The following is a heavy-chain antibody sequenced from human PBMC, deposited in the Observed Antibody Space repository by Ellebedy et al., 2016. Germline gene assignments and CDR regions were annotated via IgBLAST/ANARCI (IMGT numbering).Heavy chain of an antibody. CDR3: AKGSTGYYPNDYMDV. Sequence: SLKISXEASGFTFNDYAMHWVRQAPGKGLEWVSGITWNSGSIGYADSVKDRFTISRDNARNSLYLQMNSLRPDDTALYFCAKGSTGYYPNDYMDVWGQGTTVTVSS. CDR1: GFTFNDYA. J-gene: IGHJ6*02. D-gene: IGHD3-22*01. V-gene: IGHV3-9*01. CDR2: ITWNSGSI.